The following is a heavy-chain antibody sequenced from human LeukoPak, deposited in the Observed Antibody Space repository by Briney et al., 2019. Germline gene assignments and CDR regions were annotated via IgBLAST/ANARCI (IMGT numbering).Heavy chain of an antibody. CDR2: IYSGGST. V-gene: IGHV3-53*01. D-gene: IGHD3-22*01. J-gene: IGHJ5*02. Sequence: GGSLRLSCAASGFTGSSNYMSWVRQAPGKGLEWVSIIYSGGSTYYADSVKGRFTISRDNSKNTLYLQMNSQRAEDTAVYYCAKSYYYDSSGYYYSPLFDPWGQGTLVTVSS. CDR1: GFTGSSNY. CDR3: AKSYYYDSSGYYYSPLFDP.